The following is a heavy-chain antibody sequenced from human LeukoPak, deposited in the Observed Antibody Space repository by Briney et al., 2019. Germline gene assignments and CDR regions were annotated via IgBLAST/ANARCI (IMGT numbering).Heavy chain of an antibody. CDR3: ARIRDFSSSWYAFDI. V-gene: IGHV1-46*01. CDR1: GYTFTHYY. J-gene: IGHJ3*02. CDR2: INPSSGST. Sequence: ASVKVSCKASGYTFTHYYMHWVRQAPGQGLEWMGIINPSSGSTSNAQKFQGRVSVTRDKSTSTVYMYLNSLRSEDTAVYYCARIRDFSSSWYAFDIWGQGTMVTVSS. D-gene: IGHD4-11*01.